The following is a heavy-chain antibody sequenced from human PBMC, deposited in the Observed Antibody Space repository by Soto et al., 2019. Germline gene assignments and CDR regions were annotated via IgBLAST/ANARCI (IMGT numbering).Heavy chain of an antibody. CDR1: GFIFSNAW. J-gene: IGHJ4*02. D-gene: IGHD6-13*01. Sequence: EGQLVESGGGVVEPGGSLRLSCGASGFIFSNAWLSWVRQAPGKGLEWVGRTKSKTDGGTTDYAAPVKGRFTISRDDSKNNLYLQKNSLKTEDTAVYYCTTGWSSKDYWGQGTLVTVSS. CDR3: TTGWSSKDY. V-gene: IGHV3-15*01. CDR2: TKSKTDGGTT.